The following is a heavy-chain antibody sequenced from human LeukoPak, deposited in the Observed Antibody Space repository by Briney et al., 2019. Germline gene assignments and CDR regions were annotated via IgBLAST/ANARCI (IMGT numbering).Heavy chain of an antibody. Sequence: SETLSLTCTVSGDSLSNYYWSWIRQSPGKGLEWIGYIYHSGSINYKSSLKSRVTMSRDTSKNQLSLRLSSVTAADTAVYYCARYSSTFVYFVYWGQGALVTVSS. D-gene: IGHD6-13*01. V-gene: IGHV4-59*08. CDR3: ARYSSTFVYFVY. CDR1: GDSLSNYY. CDR2: IYHSGSI. J-gene: IGHJ4*02.